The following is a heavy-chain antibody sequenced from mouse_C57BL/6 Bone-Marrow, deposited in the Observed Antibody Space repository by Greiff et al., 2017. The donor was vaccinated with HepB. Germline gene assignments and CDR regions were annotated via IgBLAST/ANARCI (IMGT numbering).Heavy chain of an antibody. J-gene: IGHJ1*03. Sequence: QVQLQHSGAELAKPGASVKLSCKASGYTFTSYWMRWVKQRPGQGLEWIGYINPSSGYTKYNQKFKDKATLTADKSSSTAYMQLSSLTYEDSAVYYCASITTVVDPNWYFDVWGTGTTVTVSS. V-gene: IGHV1-7*01. CDR1: GYTFTSYW. CDR3: ASITTVVDPNWYFDV. D-gene: IGHD1-1*01. CDR2: INPSSGYT.